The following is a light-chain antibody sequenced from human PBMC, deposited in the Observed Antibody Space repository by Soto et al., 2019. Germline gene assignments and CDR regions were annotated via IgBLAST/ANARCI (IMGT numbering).Light chain of an antibody. CDR3: QQTHAVPLT. Sequence: DVQMTQPPSSLSASVGDRVTITCRASQPISNYLNWYQQKAGEAPKVLIFGASSLQTGVPSKFSGSGYGTDFTLIINNLHPDDFATYYCQQTHAVPLTFGQGTRL. V-gene: IGKV1-39*01. CDR2: GAS. CDR1: QPISNY. J-gene: IGKJ5*01.